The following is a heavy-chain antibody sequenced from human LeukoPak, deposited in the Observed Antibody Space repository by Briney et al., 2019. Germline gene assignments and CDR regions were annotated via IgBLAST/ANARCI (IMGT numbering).Heavy chain of an antibody. CDR3: ARVRSGSGSYLPLFDY. J-gene: IGHJ4*02. CDR1: GGSISSGDYY. CDR2: IYYSGST. D-gene: IGHD3-10*01. V-gene: IGHV4-30-4*08. Sequence: PSETLSLTCTVSGGSISSGDYYWSWIRQPPGKGLEWIGYIYYSGSTYYNPSLKSRVTISVDTSKNQFSLKLSSVTAADTAVYYCARVRSGSGSYLPLFDYWGQGTLVTVSS.